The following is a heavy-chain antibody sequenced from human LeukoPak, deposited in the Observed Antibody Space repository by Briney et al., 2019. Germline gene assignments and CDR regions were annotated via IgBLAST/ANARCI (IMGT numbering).Heavy chain of an antibody. Sequence: SVTVSCTASGGTFISYAISWVRQALGQGLEWMGGIIPIFGTANYAQKFQGRVTITADESTSTAYMELSSLRSEDTAVYYCASGGVVVPAAMRDLYYYGMDVWGQGTTVTVSS. CDR2: IIPIFGTA. J-gene: IGHJ6*02. D-gene: IGHD2-2*01. CDR3: ASGGVVVPAAMRDLYYYGMDV. V-gene: IGHV1-69*13. CDR1: GGTFISYA.